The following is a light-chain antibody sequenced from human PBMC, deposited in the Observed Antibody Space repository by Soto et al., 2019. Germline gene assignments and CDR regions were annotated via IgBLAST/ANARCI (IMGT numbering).Light chain of an antibody. CDR2: VGTGGIWG. J-gene: IGLJ1*01. Sequence: QSVLTQPPSASASLGASVTLTCTLSSGYSNYKVDWYQQRPGKGPRFVMRVGTGGIWGSKGDGIPDRFSVLGSGLNRYLTIKNIQEEDESDYHCGADNGSGSNYVFGTGTKLTVL. CDR1: SGYSNYK. V-gene: IGLV9-49*01. CDR3: GADNGSGSNYV.